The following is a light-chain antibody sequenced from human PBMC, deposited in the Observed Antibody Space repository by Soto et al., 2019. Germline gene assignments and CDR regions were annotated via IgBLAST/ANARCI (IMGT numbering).Light chain of an antibody. J-gene: IGKJ5*01. CDR3: QQRSDAIT. V-gene: IGKV3-11*01. Sequence: EIVLTQSPVTLSLSPGERATLSCRASQSVRTFLAWYQQKPGQAPRLLVYDASNRATDIPAMCSGGGSGTDFTLTISSLDPEDCAVYYCQQRSDAITFGQGTRLEI. CDR2: DAS. CDR1: QSVRTF.